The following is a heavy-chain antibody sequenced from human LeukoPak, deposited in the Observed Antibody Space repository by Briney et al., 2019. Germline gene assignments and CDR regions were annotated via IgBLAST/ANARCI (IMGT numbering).Heavy chain of an antibody. V-gene: IGHV1-18*01. CDR1: GYTFTSYG. Sequence: ASVTVSCKASGYTFTSYGISWVRQAPGQGLEWMGWISAYNGNTNYAQKLQGRVTMTTDTSTSTAYMELRSLRSDDTAVYYCARDKYNWRLFDPWGQGTLVTVSS. CDR2: ISAYNGNT. D-gene: IGHD1-1*01. J-gene: IGHJ5*02. CDR3: ARDKYNWRLFDP.